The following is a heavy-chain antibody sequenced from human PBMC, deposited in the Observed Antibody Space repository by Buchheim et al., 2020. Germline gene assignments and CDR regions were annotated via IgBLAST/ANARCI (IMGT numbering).Heavy chain of an antibody. J-gene: IGHJ6*02. V-gene: IGHV3-15*01. CDR1: GFTFSNAW. Sequence: EVQLVESGGGLVKPGGSLRLSCAASGFTFSNAWMSWVRQAPGKGLEWVGRIKSKTDGGTTDYAAPVKGRFTISRDDSKNTVYLQMNSLKTEDTAVYYCTTDMYYYDSSGYYKYYYYGMDVWGQGTT. CDR3: TTDMYYYDSSGYYKYYYYGMDV. D-gene: IGHD3-22*01. CDR2: IKSKTDGGTT.